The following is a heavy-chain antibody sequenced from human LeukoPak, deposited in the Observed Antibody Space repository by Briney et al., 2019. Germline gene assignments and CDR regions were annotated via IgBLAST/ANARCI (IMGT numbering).Heavy chain of an antibody. Sequence: SETLSLTCAVYGGSFSGYYWSWIRQPPGKGLEWIGEINRSGSTNYNPSLKSRVTISVDTSKNQFSLKLSSVTAADTAVYYCARDASSILLNYYYMDVWGKGTTVTVSS. D-gene: IGHD3-10*01. CDR1: GGSFSGYY. CDR3: ARDASSILLNYYYMDV. J-gene: IGHJ6*03. CDR2: INRSGST. V-gene: IGHV4-34*01.